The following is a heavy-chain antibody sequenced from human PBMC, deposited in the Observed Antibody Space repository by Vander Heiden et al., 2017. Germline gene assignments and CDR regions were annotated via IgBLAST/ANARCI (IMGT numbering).Heavy chain of an antibody. J-gene: IGHJ3*02. Sequence: EVQLLESGGGLVQPGGSLRLSCVGSGFTFSSSAMCWVRQAPGKGLEWVSVMSGSGGSTYYADSVKGRFTLSRDGSKNMLYLQMNSLRAEDTAVYYCAKSITMTVVGAFDIWGQGTMVTVSS. CDR2: MSGSGGST. CDR3: AKSITMTVVGAFDI. D-gene: IGHD3-22*01. V-gene: IGHV3-23*01. CDR1: GFTFSSSA.